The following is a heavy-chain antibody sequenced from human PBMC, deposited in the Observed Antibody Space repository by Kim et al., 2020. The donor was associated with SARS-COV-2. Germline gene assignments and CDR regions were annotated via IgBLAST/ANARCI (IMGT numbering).Heavy chain of an antibody. V-gene: IGHV3-43*01. CDR3: AKEPFGTRWVSFDS. D-gene: IGHD6-13*01. J-gene: IGHJ4*02. Sequence: YSDSVRGRFTISRDKRKNSLDLRMNCLTPEDTALYYCAKEPFGTRWVSFDSWGQGTLVTVAS.